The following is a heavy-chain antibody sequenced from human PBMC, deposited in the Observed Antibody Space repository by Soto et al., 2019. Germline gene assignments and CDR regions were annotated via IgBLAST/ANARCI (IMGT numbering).Heavy chain of an antibody. V-gene: IGHV1-69*11. CDR2: IFPLLGSR. CDR3: ARGDGYNYYFDY. CDR1: GGTFGGTG. J-gene: IGHJ4*02. D-gene: IGHD5-12*01. Sequence: QVQLVQSGAEVQKPGSSVKVSCKASGGTFGGTGVSWVRQAPGQGLEWMGNIFPLLGSRNYAQKFQDRVIISTDESTNIAYLDLSSLKSDDTAVYYCARGDGYNYYFDYWGQGTLVTVSS.